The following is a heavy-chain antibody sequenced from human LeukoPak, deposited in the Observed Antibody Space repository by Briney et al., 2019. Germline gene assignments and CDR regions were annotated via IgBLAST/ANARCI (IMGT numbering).Heavy chain of an antibody. CDR2: INTNTGNP. D-gene: IGHD3-9*01. CDR3: AREKLPPRGIRYFDWLLHNNWFDP. J-gene: IGHJ5*02. Sequence: ASVKVSCKASGYSFTSSVMNWVRQAPGQGLEWIGWINTNTGNPTYAQDFAGRFVFSLDTSVSTAYLQISSLKAEDTAVYYCAREKLPPRGIRYFDWLLHNNWFDPWGQGTLVTVSS. V-gene: IGHV7-4-1*02. CDR1: GYSFTSSV.